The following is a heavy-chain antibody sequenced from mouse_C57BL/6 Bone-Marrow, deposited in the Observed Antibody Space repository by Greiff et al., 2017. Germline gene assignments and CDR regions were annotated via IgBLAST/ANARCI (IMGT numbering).Heavy chain of an antibody. V-gene: IGHV6-3*01. D-gene: IGHD4-1*01. CDR2: IRLKSDNYAT. CDR1: GFTFSNYW. Sequence: EVKLVESGGGLVQPGGSMKLSCVASGFTFSNYWMNWVRQSPEQGLEWVAQIRLKSDNYATHYAESVKGRFTISRDASKSSVYLQMNNLRAEDTGMYYCTGFICWDECYWGQVTTLTGSS. CDR3: TGFICWDECY. J-gene: IGHJ2*01.